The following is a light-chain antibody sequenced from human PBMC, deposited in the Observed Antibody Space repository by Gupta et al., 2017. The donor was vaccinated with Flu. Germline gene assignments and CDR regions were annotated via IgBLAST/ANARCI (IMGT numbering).Light chain of an antibody. J-gene: IGKJ2*01. CDR1: QSIGKW. Sequence: DIQMTQSPSTLSASVGDRVTITCRASQSIGKWLAWYQQRPGAVPNLLIYKASVLETGVPSRFSDKGSGTEFSLTISRLQAEDFATYYCQQDKYFSYTFGQGTKLEI. CDR3: QQDKYFSYT. V-gene: IGKV1-5*03. CDR2: KAS.